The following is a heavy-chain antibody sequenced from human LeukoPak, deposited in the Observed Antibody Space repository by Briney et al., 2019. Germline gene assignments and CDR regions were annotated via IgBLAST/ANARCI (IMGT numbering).Heavy chain of an antibody. J-gene: IGHJ4*02. Sequence: SETLSLTCTVSGDSISSYYWSWIRQPPGKGLEWIGYIYYSGSTNYNPSLKSRVTISVDTSKNHFSLKLSSVTAADTAVYYCARTPYYYDSSGYYYYFDYWGQGTLVTVSS. CDR1: GDSISSYY. CDR3: ARTPYYYDSSGYYYYFDY. D-gene: IGHD3-22*01. V-gene: IGHV4-59*08. CDR2: IYYSGST.